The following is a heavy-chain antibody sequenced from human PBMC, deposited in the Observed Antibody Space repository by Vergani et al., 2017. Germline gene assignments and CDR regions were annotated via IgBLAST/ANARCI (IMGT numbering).Heavy chain of an antibody. CDR3: ARGWNDILTGYHDAFDI. Sequence: QLQLQESGPGLVKPSETLSLTCTVSGGSISSSSYYWGWIRQPPGKGLEWIGSIYYSGSTYYNPSLKSRVTISVDTSKHQFSLKLSSVTAADTAVYYCARGWNDILTGYHDAFDIWGQGTMVTVSS. CDR2: IYYSGST. J-gene: IGHJ3*02. CDR1: GGSISSSSYY. V-gene: IGHV4-39*07. D-gene: IGHD3-9*01.